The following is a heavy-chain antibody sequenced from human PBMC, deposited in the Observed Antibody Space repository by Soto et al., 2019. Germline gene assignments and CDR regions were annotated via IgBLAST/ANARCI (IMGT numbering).Heavy chain of an antibody. D-gene: IGHD1-1*01. CDR3: ASKIFGTTYFDY. V-gene: IGHV3-48*03. CDR2: IRGSGSPR. CDR1: GVPFSGYE. J-gene: IGHJ4*02. Sequence: GGSLRLSCAASGVPFSGYEMNWVRQCPGKGLEWISYIRGSGSPRYYADSVKGRFTVSRDNARNSLFLQMNSMRAEDTAIYYCASKIFGTTYFDYWGQGHMVTVSS.